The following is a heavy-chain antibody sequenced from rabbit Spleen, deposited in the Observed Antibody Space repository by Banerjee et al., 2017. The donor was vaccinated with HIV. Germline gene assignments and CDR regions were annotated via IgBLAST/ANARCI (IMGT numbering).Heavy chain of an antibody. CDR1: GFSFSDRDV. J-gene: IGHJ4*01. D-gene: IGHD4-2*01. CDR2: IDAGSGGGT. V-gene: IGHV1S45*01. CDR3: ARDTAGREDLTL. Sequence: QEQLEESGGGLVRPEGSLTLTCKASGFSFSDRDVMCWVRQAPGKGLEWIACIDAGSGGGTKSACWSKGRFTISKTTSTTVTLQMTSLTVADTATYVYARDTAGREDLTLWGPGTLVTVS.